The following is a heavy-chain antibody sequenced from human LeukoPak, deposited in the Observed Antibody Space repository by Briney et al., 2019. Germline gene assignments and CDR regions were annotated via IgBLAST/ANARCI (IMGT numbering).Heavy chain of an antibody. CDR2: MNPNSGNT. CDR1: GYTFTSFD. CDR3: ARVGCSSTSCYGDY. D-gene: IGHD2-2*01. Sequence: ASVKVSCKASGYTFTSFDFNWVRQATGQGLEWMGWMNPNSGNTGYAQKFQGRVTMTRNTSISTAYMELSSLRSEDTAVYYCARVGCSSTSCYGDYWGQGTLVTVSS. V-gene: IGHV1-8*01. J-gene: IGHJ4*02.